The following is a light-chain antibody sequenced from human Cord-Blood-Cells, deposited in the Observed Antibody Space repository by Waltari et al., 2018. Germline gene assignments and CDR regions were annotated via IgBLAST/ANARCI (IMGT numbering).Light chain of an antibody. CDR1: QSVLYSSNNKNY. CDR2: WAS. V-gene: IGKV4-1*01. CDR3: QQDYSTPYS. Sequence: DIVMTQSPDSLAVSLGERATINCKSSQSVLYSSNNKNYLAWYQQKPGQPPKLLIYWASTRKSGSPDRFCGSGSGTDFTLSLSRLQAEDVAVDYCQQDYSTPYSFGQVTKLEI. J-gene: IGKJ2*03.